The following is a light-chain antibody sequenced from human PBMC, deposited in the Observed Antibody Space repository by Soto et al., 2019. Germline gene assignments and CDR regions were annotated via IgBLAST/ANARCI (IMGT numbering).Light chain of an antibody. J-gene: IGKJ1*01. V-gene: IGKV3-15*01. CDR1: QRVSTN. Sequence: EIVMTQSPATLSVSPGERATLSCRASQRVSTNLVWYQQKHGQAPRLLIYGASTRATGFPARFSGSWSGTGFTLTMSSLQAEDFAVYYCQQYDNWPRTFGQGTKVEVK. CDR3: QQYDNWPRT. CDR2: GAS.